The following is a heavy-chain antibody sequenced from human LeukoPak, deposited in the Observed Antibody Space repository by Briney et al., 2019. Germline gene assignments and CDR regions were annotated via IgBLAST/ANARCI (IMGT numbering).Heavy chain of an antibody. D-gene: IGHD5-12*01. CDR3: ARHTGYDSTIDY. J-gene: IGHJ4*02. Sequence: SETLSLTCTVSGGSISSYYWSWIRQPPGKGLEWIGYIYYSGSTNYSPSLKSRVTISVDTSKNQFSLKLSSVTAADTAVYYCARHTGYDSTIDYWGQGTLVTVSS. V-gene: IGHV4-59*08. CDR1: GGSISSYY. CDR2: IYYSGST.